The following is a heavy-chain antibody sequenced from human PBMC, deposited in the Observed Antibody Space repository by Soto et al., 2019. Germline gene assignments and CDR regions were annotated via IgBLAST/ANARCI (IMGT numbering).Heavy chain of an antibody. CDR1: GGSFNGYY. CDR3: ARTEVVVVVAATNYYYYMAV. J-gene: IGHJ6*03. Sequence: ASATLSLTCAVYGGSFNGYYWSWIRQPPGKGLEWIGEINHSGSTNYNPSLKSRVTISVDTSKNQFSLKLSSVTAADTAVYYCARTEVVVVVAATNYYYYMAVWGKGTTVTVSS. V-gene: IGHV4-34*01. D-gene: IGHD2-15*01. CDR2: INHSGST.